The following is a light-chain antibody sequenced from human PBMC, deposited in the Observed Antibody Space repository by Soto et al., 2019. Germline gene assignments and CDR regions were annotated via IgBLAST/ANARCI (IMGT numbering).Light chain of an antibody. CDR1: QSISSW. J-gene: IGKJ4*01. CDR2: KAS. V-gene: IGKV1-5*03. CDR3: QQYNSYSPLT. Sequence: DIQMTQSPSTLSASVGDRVTITCWASQSISSWLAWYQQKPGKAPKLLIYKASSLESGVPSRFSGSGSGTEFTLTISSLQPDDFATYYCQQYNSYSPLTFGEGTKVEIK.